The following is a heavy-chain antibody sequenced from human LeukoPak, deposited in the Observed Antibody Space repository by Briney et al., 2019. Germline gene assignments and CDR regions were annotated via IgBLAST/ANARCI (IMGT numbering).Heavy chain of an antibody. J-gene: IGHJ2*01. D-gene: IGHD1-26*01. Sequence: GASVKVSCKASGYTFTSYGISWVRQAPGQGLEWMGRIIPILGIANYAQKFQGRVTITADKSTSTAYMELSSLRSEDTAVYYCARWASGSYAYFDLWGRGTLVTVSS. V-gene: IGHV1-69*04. CDR3: ARWASGSYAYFDL. CDR2: IIPILGIA. CDR1: GYTFTSYG.